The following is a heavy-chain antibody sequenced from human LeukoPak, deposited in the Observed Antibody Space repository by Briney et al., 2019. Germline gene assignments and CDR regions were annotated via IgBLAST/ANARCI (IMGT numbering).Heavy chain of an antibody. Sequence: GGSLRLSCAASGFTFDDYAMHWVRRAPGKGLEWVSGISWNSGSVAYADSVKGRLTISRDNAKNSLYLQMNSLRAEDTALYYCAKGGYSGYESWFDPWGQGTLVTVSS. D-gene: IGHD5-12*01. CDR2: ISWNSGSV. V-gene: IGHV3-9*01. CDR1: GFTFDDYA. J-gene: IGHJ5*02. CDR3: AKGGYSGYESWFDP.